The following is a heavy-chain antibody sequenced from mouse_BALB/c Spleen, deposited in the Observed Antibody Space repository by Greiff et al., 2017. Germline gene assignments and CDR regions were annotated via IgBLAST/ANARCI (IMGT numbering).Heavy chain of an antibody. Sequence: EVKLMESGGGLVQPGGSLKLSCAASGFTFSSYTMSWVRQTPEKRLEWVAYISNGGGSTYYPDTVKGRFTISRDNAKNTLYLQMSSLKSEDTAMYYCARQRGYYDYDRAYAMDYWGQGTSVTVSS. CDR2: ISNGGGST. V-gene: IGHV5-12-2*01. D-gene: IGHD2-4*01. CDR3: ARQRGYYDYDRAYAMDY. CDR1: GFTFSSYT. J-gene: IGHJ4*01.